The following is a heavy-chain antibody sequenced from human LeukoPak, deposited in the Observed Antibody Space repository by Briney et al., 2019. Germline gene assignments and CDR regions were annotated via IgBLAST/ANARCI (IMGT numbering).Heavy chain of an antibody. CDR2: IYYSGST. CDR3: ARGPPLGFDY. CDR1: GGSISSYY. V-gene: IGHV4-59*01. Sequence: SETLSLTCTVSGGSISSYYWSWIRQPPGKGLEWIGYIYYSGSTNYNPSLKSRVTISVDTSKNQFSLKLSSVTAADTAVYYCARGPPLGFDYWGQGTLVTVSS. J-gene: IGHJ4*02.